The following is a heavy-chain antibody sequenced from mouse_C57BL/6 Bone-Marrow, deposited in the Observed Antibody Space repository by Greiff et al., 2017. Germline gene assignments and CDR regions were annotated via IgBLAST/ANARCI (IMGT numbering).Heavy chain of an antibody. CDR2: IDPSDSYT. Sequence: VQLQQPGAELVKPGASVKLSCKASGYTFTSYWMQWVKQRPGQGLAWIGEIDPSDSYTNYNQKFKGKATLTVDTSSSTAYLQLSSLTSEDSAVYYCAREDRAYYYGSSWDYWGQGTTLTVSS. D-gene: IGHD1-1*01. CDR3: AREDRAYYYGSSWDY. V-gene: IGHV1-50*01. CDR1: GYTFTSYW. J-gene: IGHJ2*01.